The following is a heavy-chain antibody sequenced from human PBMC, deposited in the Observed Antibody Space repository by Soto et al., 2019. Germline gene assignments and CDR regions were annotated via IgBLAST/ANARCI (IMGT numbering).Heavy chain of an antibody. D-gene: IGHD7-27*01. J-gene: IGHJ4*02. V-gene: IGHV4-59*08. CDR1: GGSISNYY. CDR2: IYYSGST. CDR3: ASLIGNWVYFDY. Sequence: SETLSLTCTVSGGSISNYYWSWIRQPPGKGLEWIGYIYYSGSTNYNPSLKSRVTISVDTSKNQFSLKLSSVTAADTAVYYCASLIGNWVYFDYWGQGTLVTVSS.